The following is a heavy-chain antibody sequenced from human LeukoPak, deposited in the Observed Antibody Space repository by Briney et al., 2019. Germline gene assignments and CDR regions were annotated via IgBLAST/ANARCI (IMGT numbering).Heavy chain of an antibody. CDR2: INPNSGGT. D-gene: IGHD3-10*01. J-gene: IGHJ4*02. V-gene: IGHV1-2*02. Sequence: ASVKVSCKASGYTFTGYYMHWVRQAPGQGLEWMGWINPNSGGTNYAQKFQGRVTMTRDTSISTAYMELSRLRSDDTAVYYCASALTYYYGSEDYWGQGTLVTVSS. CDR3: ASALTYYYGSEDY. CDR1: GYTFTGYY.